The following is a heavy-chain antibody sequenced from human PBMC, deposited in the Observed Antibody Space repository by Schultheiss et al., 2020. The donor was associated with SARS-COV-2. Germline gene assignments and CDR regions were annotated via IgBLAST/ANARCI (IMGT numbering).Heavy chain of an antibody. J-gene: IGHJ4*02. Sequence: GSLRLSCTVSGYSISSGYYWGWIRQPPGKGLEWIGEINHSGSTNYNPSLKSRVTISVDTSKNQFSLKLSSVTAADTAVYYCARGAYGEQQLARGGDYWGQGTLVTVSS. V-gene: IGHV4-38-2*02. CDR3: ARGAYGEQQLARGGDY. CDR1: GYSISSGYY. D-gene: IGHD6-13*01. CDR2: INHSGST.